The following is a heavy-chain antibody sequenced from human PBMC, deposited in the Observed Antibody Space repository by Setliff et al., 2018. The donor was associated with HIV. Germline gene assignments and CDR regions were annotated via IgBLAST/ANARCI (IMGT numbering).Heavy chain of an antibody. D-gene: IGHD5-12*01. V-gene: IGHV3-23*01. CDR2: IGGVGFVST. Sequence: GGSLRLSCTASGFRFSNYAMTWVRQAPGKGLEWVATIGGVGFVSTYYADSVKGRFTISRDNSNNTLSVQMNSLRAEDTALYYCARHRFDFGYYYYYMDVWGKGTTVTVSS. CDR1: GFRFSNYA. CDR3: ARHRFDFGYYYYYMDV. J-gene: IGHJ6*03.